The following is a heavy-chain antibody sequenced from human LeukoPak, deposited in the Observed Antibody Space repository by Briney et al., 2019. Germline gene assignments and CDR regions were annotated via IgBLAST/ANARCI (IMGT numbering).Heavy chain of an antibody. V-gene: IGHV4-61*02. CDR1: GGSISSGSYY. D-gene: IGHD6-13*01. CDR2: IYTSGST. CDR3: ARWYSRDYYFDY. Sequence: SETLSLTRTVSGGSISSGSYYWSWIRQPAGKGLEWIGRIYTSGSTNYNPSLKSRVTISVDTSKNQFSLKLSSVTAADTAVYYCARWYSRDYYFDYWGQGTLVTVSS. J-gene: IGHJ4*02.